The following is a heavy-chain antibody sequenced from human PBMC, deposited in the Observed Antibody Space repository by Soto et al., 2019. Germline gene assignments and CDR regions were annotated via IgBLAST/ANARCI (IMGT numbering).Heavy chain of an antibody. J-gene: IGHJ2*01. CDR3: TRPSEDRHNYDWFFDL. D-gene: IGHD3-16*01. CDR1: GFIFSGAA. CDR2: IRSKTINYAT. Sequence: EVQLVESGGGLVQPGGSLQLSCTASGFIFSGAAIHWVRQASGKGLEWVGRIRSKTINYATSYAASVKGRFTISRDDSKNTAYLQMSGLTNEDTAVYYCTRPSEDRHNYDWFFDLWGRGIVVTVSS. V-gene: IGHV3-73*02.